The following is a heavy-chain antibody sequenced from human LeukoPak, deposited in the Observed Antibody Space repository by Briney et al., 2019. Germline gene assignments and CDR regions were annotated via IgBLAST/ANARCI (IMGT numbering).Heavy chain of an antibody. Sequence: GGSLRLSCAASGFIFDDYGMTWVRQTPGKGLEWVSGINWIGGSTGYADSVKGRFTISRDNAKNSLYLHMNSLRAEDTALYFCARDLGYKDYVSAFDIWGQGTMVTVSS. CDR2: INWIGGST. J-gene: IGHJ3*02. D-gene: IGHD5-24*01. CDR3: ARDLGYKDYVSAFDI. V-gene: IGHV3-20*04. CDR1: GFIFDDYG.